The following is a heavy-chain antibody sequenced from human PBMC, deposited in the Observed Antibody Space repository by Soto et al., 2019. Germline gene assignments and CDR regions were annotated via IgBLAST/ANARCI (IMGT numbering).Heavy chain of an antibody. CDR1: GFTFSSYG. CDR3: AKGYYDILA. J-gene: IGHJ5*02. CDR2: ISYDGSNK. Sequence: GGSLRLSCAASGFTFSSYGVHWVRQAPGKGLEWVAVISYDGSNKYYADSVKGRFTISRDNSKNTLYLQMNSLRAEDTAVYYCAKGYYDILAWGQGTLVTVSS. D-gene: IGHD3-9*01. V-gene: IGHV3-30*18.